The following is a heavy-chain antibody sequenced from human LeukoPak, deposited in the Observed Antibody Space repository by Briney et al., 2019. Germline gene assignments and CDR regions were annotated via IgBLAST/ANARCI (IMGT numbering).Heavy chain of an antibody. Sequence: PGGSLRLSCTASGLTFGDYAMSWVRQAPGKGLAWVGFIRDKTYGGTTEYAASVKGRFTISRADSRRIAYLKMDGLKTEDTAVYYCTRDRGYCSSTSCYAWFDPWGQGTLVTVSS. CDR2: IRDKTYGGTT. D-gene: IGHD2-2*01. V-gene: IGHV3-49*04. CDR1: GLTFGDYA. CDR3: TRDRGYCSSTSCYAWFDP. J-gene: IGHJ5*02.